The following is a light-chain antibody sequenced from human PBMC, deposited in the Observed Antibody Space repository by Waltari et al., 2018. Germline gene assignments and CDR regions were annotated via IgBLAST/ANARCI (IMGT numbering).Light chain of an antibody. CDR3: QKYDRLPAT. CDR1: QSVSRY. J-gene: IGKJ1*01. V-gene: IGKV3-20*01. CDR2: AAS. Sequence: EIVLTQSPGTLSLSPGERATLSCRANQSVSRYLVWYQQKPGQAPRLLIYAASIRATGIPDRFSGSGSGTDFSLTISRLEPEDFAVYYCQKYDRLPATFGQGTKVEIK.